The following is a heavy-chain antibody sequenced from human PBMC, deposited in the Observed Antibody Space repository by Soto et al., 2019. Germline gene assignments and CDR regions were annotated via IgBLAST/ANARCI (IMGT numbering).Heavy chain of an antibody. D-gene: IGHD3-22*01. Sequence: QVKLVQSGTEVKQPGASMKVSCKASGYSFATSGISWVRQDPGQGLEWMGWISAYNGNTNYDQKLQDRLTMTTDTSTSTAYLELRNLRSDDTAVYYCARAGQYYDSSGYANWGQGTLVTVSS. V-gene: IGHV1-18*01. J-gene: IGHJ4*02. CDR3: ARAGQYYDSSGYAN. CDR1: GYSFATSG. CDR2: ISAYNGNT.